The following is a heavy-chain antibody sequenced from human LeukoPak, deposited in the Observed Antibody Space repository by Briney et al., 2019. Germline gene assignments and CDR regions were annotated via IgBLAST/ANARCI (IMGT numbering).Heavy chain of an antibody. CDR1: GGSISSYY. V-gene: IGHV4-59*01. Sequence: NPSETLSLTCTVSGGSISSYYWSWIRQPPGKGLEWIGYIYYSGSTNYNPSLKSRVTISVDTSKNQFSLKLSSVTAADTAVYYCARGVLYYGDYVLDYWGQGTLVTVSS. D-gene: IGHD4-17*01. J-gene: IGHJ4*02. CDR3: ARGVLYYGDYVLDY. CDR2: IYYSGST.